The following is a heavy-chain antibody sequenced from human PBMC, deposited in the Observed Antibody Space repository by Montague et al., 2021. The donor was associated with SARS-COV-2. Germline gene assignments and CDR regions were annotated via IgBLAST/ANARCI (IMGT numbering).Heavy chain of an antibody. J-gene: IGHJ5*02. CDR3: ARTYVDTVMVGWFDP. V-gene: IGHV2-70*01. Sequence: PALVTPSQTLTLTCTFSGFSLSTSGMCVSWIRQPPGKALEWLALIDWDDDKYYSTSLKTRLTISKDTSKNQVVLTMTNMDPVDTATYYCARTYVDTVMVGWFDPWGQGTLVTVSS. D-gene: IGHD5-18*01. CDR2: IDWDDDK. CDR1: GFSLSTSGMC.